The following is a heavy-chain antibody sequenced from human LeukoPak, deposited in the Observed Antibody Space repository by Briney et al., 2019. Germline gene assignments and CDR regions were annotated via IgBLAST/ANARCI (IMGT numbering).Heavy chain of an antibody. CDR3: ARDLTYTYWFDP. Sequence: ASVKVSCKASGYTFTSYGISWVRQAPGQGLEWMGWISAYNGNTNYAQKLQVRVTMTTDTSTSTAYMELRSLRSDDTAVYYCARDLTYTYWFDPWGQGTLVTVSS. V-gene: IGHV1-18*01. CDR2: ISAYNGNT. J-gene: IGHJ5*02. D-gene: IGHD4-11*01. CDR1: GYTFTSYG.